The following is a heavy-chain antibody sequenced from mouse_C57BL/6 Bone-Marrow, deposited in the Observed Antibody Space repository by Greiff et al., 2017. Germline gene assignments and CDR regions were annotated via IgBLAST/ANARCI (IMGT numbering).Heavy chain of an antibody. Sequence: EVNVVESGEGLVKPGGSLKLSCAASGFTFSSYAMSWVRQTPEKRLEWVAYISSGGDYIYYADTVKGRFTISRDNARNTLYLQMSSLKSEDTAMYYCTRDRDDGYPDYWGQGTTLTVSS. D-gene: IGHD2-3*01. J-gene: IGHJ2*01. CDR2: ISSGGDYI. CDR3: TRDRDDGYPDY. V-gene: IGHV5-9-1*02. CDR1: GFTFSSYA.